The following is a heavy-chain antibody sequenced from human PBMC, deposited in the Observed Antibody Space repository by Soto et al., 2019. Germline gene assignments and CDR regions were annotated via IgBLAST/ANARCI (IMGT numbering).Heavy chain of an antibody. CDR3: ASSSSWSRVDY. CDR1: GFTVSSNY. V-gene: IGHV3-53*01. Sequence: PGGSLRLSCAASGFTVSSNYMSWVRQAPGKGLEWVSVIYSGGSTYYADSVKGRFTISRDNSKNTLYLQMNSLRAEDTAVYYCASSSSWSRVDYWGQGTLVTVSS. CDR2: IYSGGST. J-gene: IGHJ4*02. D-gene: IGHD6-13*01.